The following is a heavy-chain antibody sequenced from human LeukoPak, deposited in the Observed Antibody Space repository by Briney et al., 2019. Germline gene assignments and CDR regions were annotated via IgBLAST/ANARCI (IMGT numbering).Heavy chain of an antibody. CDR1: GYTFTSYD. CDR3: ARSPARGDSSGYYSPDYYYYYMDV. CDR2: MNPNSGNT. V-gene: IGHV1-8*03. Sequence: ASVKVSCKASGYTFTSYDINWVRQATGQGLEWMGWMNPNSGNTGYAQKFQGRVTITRNTSISTAYMELSSLRSEDTAVYYCARSPARGDSSGYYSPDYYYYYMDVWGKGTTVTVSS. J-gene: IGHJ6*03. D-gene: IGHD3-22*01.